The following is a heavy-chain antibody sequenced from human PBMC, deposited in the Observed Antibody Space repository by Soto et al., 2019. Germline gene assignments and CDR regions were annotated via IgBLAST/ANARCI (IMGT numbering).Heavy chain of an antibody. Sequence: QVQLVQSGAEVKKPGASVKLSCKASGYTFINYYIHWVRQAPGQGLGWMGIFNPTSGSTNYAQKFQGRVTLTMDTSTRTVYMELSSLRFDDTAVYYCARDLAAGDYWGQGTLVTVSS. CDR1: GYTFINYY. V-gene: IGHV1-46*01. D-gene: IGHD6-13*01. CDR3: ARDLAAGDY. CDR2: FNPTSGST. J-gene: IGHJ4*02.